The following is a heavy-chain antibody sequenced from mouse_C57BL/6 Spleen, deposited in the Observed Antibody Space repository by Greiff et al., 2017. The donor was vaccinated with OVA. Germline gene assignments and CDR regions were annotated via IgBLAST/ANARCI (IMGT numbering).Heavy chain of an antibody. J-gene: IGHJ4*01. Sequence: QVQLQQPGAELVRPGSSVKLSCKASGYTFTSYWMHWVKQRPIQGLEWIGNIDPSDSETHYNQKFKDKATLTVDKSSSTAYMQLSSLTSEDSAVYYCARLPHYYGSSYAMDYWGQGTSVTVSS. CDR1: GYTFTSYW. D-gene: IGHD1-1*01. CDR2: IDPSDSET. CDR3: ARLPHYYGSSYAMDY. V-gene: IGHV1-52*01.